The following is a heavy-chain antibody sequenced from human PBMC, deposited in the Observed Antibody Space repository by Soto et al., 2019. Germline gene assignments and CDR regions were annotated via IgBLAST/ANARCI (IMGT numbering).Heavy chain of an antibody. CDR1: GFIFSSYA. CDR2: ISFDGSTE. CDR3: AREDFRQWRDPKTRFDP. D-gene: IGHD6-19*01. V-gene: IGHV3-30-3*01. J-gene: IGHJ5*02. Sequence: QVQLVESGGGVVQPGRSLRLSCAASGFIFSSYAMHWVRRAPGKGLEWLAAISFDGSTEYYADSVKGRFKISRDSSRNALFLQMDNRRFEDTAMYFCAREDFRQWRDPKTRFDPWGQGPQVTVS.